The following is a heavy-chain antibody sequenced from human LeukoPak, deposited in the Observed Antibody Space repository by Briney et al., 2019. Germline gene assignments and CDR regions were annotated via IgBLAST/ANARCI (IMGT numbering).Heavy chain of an antibody. CDR2: ISSSSSYI. CDR3: ARDRHYDFWSGYYTGGPHDAFDI. CDR1: GFTFSSYS. Sequence: GGSLRLSCAASGFTFSSYSMNWVRQAPGKGLEWVSSISSSSSYIYYADSVKGRFTISRDNAKNSLYLQMNSLRAEDTAVYYCARDRHYDFWSGYYTGGPHDAFDIWGQGTMVTVSS. J-gene: IGHJ3*02. D-gene: IGHD3-3*01. V-gene: IGHV3-21*01.